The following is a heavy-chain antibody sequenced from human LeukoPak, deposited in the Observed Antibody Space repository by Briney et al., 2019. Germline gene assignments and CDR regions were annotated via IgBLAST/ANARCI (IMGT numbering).Heavy chain of an antibody. V-gene: IGHV3-73*01. CDR2: IRSKANSYAT. CDR3: TRPSYDYVWGSSPDY. D-gene: IGHD3-16*01. J-gene: IGHJ4*02. Sequence: GGSLRLSCAASGFTFSGSAMHWVRQASGKGLEWVGRIRSKANSYATAYAASVKGRFTISRDDSKNTAYLQMNSLKTEDRAVYYCTRPSYDYVWGSSPDYWGQGTLGTVSS. CDR1: GFTFSGSA.